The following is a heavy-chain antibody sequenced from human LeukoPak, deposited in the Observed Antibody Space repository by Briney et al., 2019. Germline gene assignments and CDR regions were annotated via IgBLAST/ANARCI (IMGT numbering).Heavy chain of an antibody. Sequence: GGSLRLSCAASGFTFGGYTLSWVRQAPGEGLQSVSTITSGGDYMYYADPVKGRFTISRDDSKNSLYLHMNSLRAEDTAVYYCARVSIVGVVIANDYWGQGTVVTVSS. CDR1: GFTFGGYT. CDR2: ITSGGDYM. J-gene: IGHJ4*02. D-gene: IGHD3-16*02. V-gene: IGHV3-21*01. CDR3: ARVSIVGVVIANDY.